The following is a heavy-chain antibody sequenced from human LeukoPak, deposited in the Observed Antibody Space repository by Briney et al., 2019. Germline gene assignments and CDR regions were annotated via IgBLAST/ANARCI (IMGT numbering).Heavy chain of an antibody. CDR2: ISSSSSTI. V-gene: IGHV3-48*01. D-gene: IGHD3-9*01. CDR3: AGLPYYDILTGYYDGIDY. J-gene: IGHJ4*02. CDR1: GFTFSSYS. Sequence: GGSLRLSCAASGFTFSSYSMNWVRQAPGKGLEWVSYISSSSSTIYYADSVKGRFTISRDNAKNSLYLQMNSLRAEDTAVYYCAGLPYYDILTGYYDGIDYWGQGTLVTASS.